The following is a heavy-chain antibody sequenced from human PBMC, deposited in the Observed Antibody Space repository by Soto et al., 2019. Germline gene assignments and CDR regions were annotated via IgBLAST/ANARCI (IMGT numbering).Heavy chain of an antibody. CDR3: TRHIAVSGTRGFDH. J-gene: IGHJ4*02. CDR2: IFHTGSA. D-gene: IGHD2-21*01. CDR1: GGSITSNW. Sequence: QVQLQESGPGLMKPSGTLSLTCAVSGGSITSNWWSWVRQPPGKGLEWMAEIFHTGSANYKPSLMSRLTISMGKSKNHLSLNLNSVTAADTAVYYGTRHIAVSGTRGFDHWGQGTLVTVSS. V-gene: IGHV4-4*02.